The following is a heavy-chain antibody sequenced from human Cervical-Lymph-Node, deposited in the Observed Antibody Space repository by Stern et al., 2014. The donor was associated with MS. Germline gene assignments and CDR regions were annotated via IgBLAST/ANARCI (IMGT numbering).Heavy chain of an antibody. D-gene: IGHD2-15*01. CDR3: ARSSGASGDAMDV. CDR2: MNSVGSTT. V-gene: IGHV3-74*02. CDR1: GFTFSTYW. J-gene: IGHJ6*02. Sequence: EVQLVESGGGLLPPWGSLRLSCGASGFTFSTYWMHWVRHGPGKGLVRVPRMNSVGSTTSYPDSVRRRFTISRDNAKNTVDLQMPSLRAEDTAVYYCARSSGASGDAMDVWGQGTTVTVSS.